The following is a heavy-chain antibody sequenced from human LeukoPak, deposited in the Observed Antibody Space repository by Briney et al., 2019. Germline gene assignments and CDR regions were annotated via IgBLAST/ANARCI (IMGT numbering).Heavy chain of an antibody. CDR2: IYSGGGT. D-gene: IGHD3-10*01. V-gene: IGHV3-53*01. CDR3: ARGRPTMVRGVGNAFDI. Sequence: GGSLRLSCAASGFTFSDYYMSWVRQAPGKGLEWVSVIYSGGGTYYADSVKGRFTISRDSSKNTLYLQMNSLRAEDTAVYYCARGRPTMVRGVGNAFDIWGQGTMVTVSS. J-gene: IGHJ3*02. CDR1: GFTFSDYY.